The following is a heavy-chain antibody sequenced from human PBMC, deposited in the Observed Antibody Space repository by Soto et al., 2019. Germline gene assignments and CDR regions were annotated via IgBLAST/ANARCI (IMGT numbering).Heavy chain of an antibody. V-gene: IGHV4-30-4*01. CDR1: GGSISSGDYY. D-gene: IGHD6-13*01. Sequence: QVQLQESGPGLVKPSQTLSLTCTVSGGSISSGDYYWSWIRQPPGKGLEWIGYIYYSGSTYYNPSLKSRVTISVDTSKNQFSLKLSSVTAADTAVYYCARGTTAAGTRGDWFDPWGQGTLVTVSS. J-gene: IGHJ5*02. CDR3: ARGTTAAGTRGDWFDP. CDR2: IYYSGST.